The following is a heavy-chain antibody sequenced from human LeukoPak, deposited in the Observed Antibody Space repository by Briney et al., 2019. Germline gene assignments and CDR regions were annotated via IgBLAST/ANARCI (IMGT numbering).Heavy chain of an antibody. V-gene: IGHV3-48*03. J-gene: IGHJ5*02. D-gene: IGHD6-13*01. CDR2: NSSSGSTI. CDR1: GFTFSSYE. Sequence: PGGSLRLSCAASGFTFSSYEMNWVRQALGKGLEWVSYNSSSGSTIYYADSVKGRFTISRDNAKNSLYLQMNSLRAEDTAVYYCARGLMYSSSWYGNWFDPWGQGTLVTVSS. CDR3: ARGLMYSSSWYGNWFDP.